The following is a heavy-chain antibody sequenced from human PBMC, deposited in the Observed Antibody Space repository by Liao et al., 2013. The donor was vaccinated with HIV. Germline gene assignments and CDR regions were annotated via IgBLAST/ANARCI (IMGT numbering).Heavy chain of an antibody. CDR1: GGSISASY. Sequence: QVQLQESGPGLVKPSETLSLTCTVSGGSISASYWSWIRQPAGKGLEWIGRIYTSGNTNYNPSLQSRVTMTVDTSKNQLSLRLNSVTAADTAVYYCARATGSRYFDSWGQGTLVTVSS. CDR3: ARATGSRYFDS. V-gene: IGHV4-4*07. J-gene: IGHJ4*02. CDR2: IYTSGNT.